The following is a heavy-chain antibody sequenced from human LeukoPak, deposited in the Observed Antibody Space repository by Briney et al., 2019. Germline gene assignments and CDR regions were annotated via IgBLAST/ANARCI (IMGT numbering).Heavy chain of an antibody. CDR2: IYSGGST. CDR1: GFTFSSYA. Sequence: GGSLRLSCAASGFTFSSYAMSWVRQAPGKGLEWVSVIYSGGSTYYADSVKGRFTISRDNSKNTLYLQMNSLRAEDTAVYYCARVLSYCGGDCYSGVDAFDIWGQGTMVTVSS. CDR3: ARVLSYCGGDCYSGVDAFDI. J-gene: IGHJ3*02. D-gene: IGHD2-21*02. V-gene: IGHV3-66*01.